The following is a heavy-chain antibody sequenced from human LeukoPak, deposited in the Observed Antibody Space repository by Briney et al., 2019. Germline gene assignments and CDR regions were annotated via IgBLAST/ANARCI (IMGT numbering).Heavy chain of an antibody. CDR2: INPSGGST. CDR3: AREGVDYYDSSGYYLLLTRAEYFQH. J-gene: IGHJ1*01. Sequence: ASVKVSCKASGYTFTSYYMHWVRQAPGQGLERMGIINPSGGSTSYAQKFQGRVTMTRDTSTSTVYMELSSLRSEDTAVYYCAREGVDYYDSSGYYLLLTRAEYFQHWGQGTLVTVSS. D-gene: IGHD3-22*01. V-gene: IGHV1-46*01. CDR1: GYTFTSYY.